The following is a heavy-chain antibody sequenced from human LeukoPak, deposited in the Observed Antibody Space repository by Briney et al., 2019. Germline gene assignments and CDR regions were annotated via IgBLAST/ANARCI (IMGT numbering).Heavy chain of an antibody. CDR2: IYYSGST. CDR3: ARQPPASNGGWFDP. V-gene: IGHV4-59*08. D-gene: IGHD1-1*01. CDR1: GGSISSYY. J-gene: IGHJ5*02. Sequence: SETLSLTCTVSGGSISSYYWSWVRQPPGKGLEWIGYIYYSGSTNYNPSLKSRVTISVDTSKNQFSLKLSSVTAADTAVYYCARQPPASNGGWFDPWGQGTLVTVSS.